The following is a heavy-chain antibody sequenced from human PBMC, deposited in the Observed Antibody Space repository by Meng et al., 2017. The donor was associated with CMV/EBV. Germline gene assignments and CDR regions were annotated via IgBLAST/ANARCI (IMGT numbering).Heavy chain of an antibody. J-gene: IGHJ4*02. CDR1: GGTFSSYA. V-gene: IGHV1-69*05. CDR2: IIPIFGTA. Sequence: KISCKASGGTFSSYAISWVRQAPGQGLEWMGGIIPIFGTANYAQKFQGRVTITTDESTSTAYMELSSLRSEDTAVYYCAWGGVVPAANYFDYWGQGTLVTVSS. CDR3: AWGGVVPAANYFDY. D-gene: IGHD2-2*01.